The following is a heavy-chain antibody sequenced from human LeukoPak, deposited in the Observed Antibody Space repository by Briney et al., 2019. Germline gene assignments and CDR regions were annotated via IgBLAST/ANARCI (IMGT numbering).Heavy chain of an antibody. J-gene: IGHJ4*02. V-gene: IGHV4-59*01. CDR3: ARGGRYCSGGSCYSASFHFDY. D-gene: IGHD2-15*01. CDR1: GGSISSYY. CDR2: IYYSGST. Sequence: PSETLSLTCTVSGGSISSYYWSWIRQPPGKGLEWIGYIYYSGSTNYNPSLKSRVTISVDTSKNQFSLKLSSVTAADTAVYYCARGGRYCSGGSCYSASFHFDYWGQGTLVTVSP.